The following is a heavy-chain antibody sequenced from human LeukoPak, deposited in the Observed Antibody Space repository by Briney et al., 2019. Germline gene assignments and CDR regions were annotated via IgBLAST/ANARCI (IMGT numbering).Heavy chain of an antibody. D-gene: IGHD6-19*01. J-gene: IGHJ4*02. V-gene: IGHV4-31*03. CDR2: ISYSGSS. Sequence: PSEILSLTCTVSGASVISGGYYWSWLRQRPGKGLEWIGYISYSGSSYYNPSLKSRLTISLDTSKNQFSLKLTSMTAADTAVYFCARIQQWLGFDSWGQGTLVTVSS. CDR1: GASVISGGYY. CDR3: ARIQQWLGFDS.